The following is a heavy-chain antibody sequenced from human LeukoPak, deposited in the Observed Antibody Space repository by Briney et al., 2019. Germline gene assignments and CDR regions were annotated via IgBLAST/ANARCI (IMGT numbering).Heavy chain of an antibody. Sequence: SETLSLTCTVSGGSISSYYWSWIRQPPGKGLEWIGYIYYSGSTNYNPSLKSRVTISVDTSKNQFSLKLSSETAADTAVYYCARVSYGDWSYYYYGMDVWGQGTTVTVSS. CDR1: GGSISSYY. V-gene: IGHV4-59*01. CDR2: IYYSGST. CDR3: ARVSYGDWSYYYYGMDV. J-gene: IGHJ6*02. D-gene: IGHD4-17*01.